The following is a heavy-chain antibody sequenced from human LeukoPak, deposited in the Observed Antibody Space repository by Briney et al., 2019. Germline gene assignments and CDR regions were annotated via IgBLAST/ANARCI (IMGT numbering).Heavy chain of an antibody. J-gene: IGHJ4*02. D-gene: IGHD1/OR15-1a*01. CDR1: GGSIGTYY. V-gene: IGHV4-59*01. Sequence: SETLSLTGTVSGGSIGTYYWSWIRQPPGKGLEWIGYIYYNGYTDYNPSLKSRVTISVHTSKNQFSLKLSSVTAADTAVYYCARDRHWTNDWVFDYWGQGTLVTVSS. CDR3: ARDRHWTNDWVFDY. CDR2: IYYNGYT.